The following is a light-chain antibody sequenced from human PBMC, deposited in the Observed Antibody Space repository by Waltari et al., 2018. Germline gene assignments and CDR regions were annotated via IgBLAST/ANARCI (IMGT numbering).Light chain of an antibody. Sequence: IQMTQSPSSLSASVGDRVTITCRASQSISSHLNWYQQKPWKAPKLLIYAASSLQSGVPSRFSGSGSGTDFTLTISSLQPEDFATYYCQQSYSTLGRTFGQGTKVEIK. CDR3: QQSYSTLGRT. CDR1: QSISSH. CDR2: AAS. J-gene: IGKJ1*01. V-gene: IGKV1-39*01.